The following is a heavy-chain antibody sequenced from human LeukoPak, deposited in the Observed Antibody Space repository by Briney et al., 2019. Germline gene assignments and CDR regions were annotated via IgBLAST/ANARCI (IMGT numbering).Heavy chain of an antibody. CDR1: GGSISSSSYY. J-gene: IGHJ3*02. CDR3: ARDLGVAAAPGAFDI. V-gene: IGHV4-39*07. CDR2: IYYRGST. D-gene: IGHD6-13*01. Sequence: SETLSLTCTVSGGSISSSSYYWGWIRQPPGKGLEWIGSIYYRGSTYYNPSLKSRVTISVDTSKNQFSLKLSSVTAADTAVYYCARDLGVAAAPGAFDIWGQGTMVTVSS.